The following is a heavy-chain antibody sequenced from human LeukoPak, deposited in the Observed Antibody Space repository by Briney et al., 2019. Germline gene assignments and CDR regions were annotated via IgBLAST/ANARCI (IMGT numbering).Heavy chain of an antibody. D-gene: IGHD5-12*01. V-gene: IGHV1-69*04. J-gene: IGHJ4*02. CDR3: ARDGEVATIYFDY. CDR1: GGTFSSYA. Sequence: ASVKVSCKASGGTFSSYALSWVRQAPGQGLEWMGTIIPIVGIANYAQKFQGRVTITADKSTSTAYMELSSLRSEDTAVYYCARDGEVATIYFDYWGQGTLVTVSS. CDR2: IIPIVGIA.